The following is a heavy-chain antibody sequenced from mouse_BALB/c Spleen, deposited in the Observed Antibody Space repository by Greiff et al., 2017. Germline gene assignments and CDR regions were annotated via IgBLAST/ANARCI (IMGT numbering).Heavy chain of an antibody. CDR3: ARNWDGSLYAMDY. Sequence: VKLQESGPGLVQPSQSLSITCTVSGFSLTSYGVHWVRQSPGKGLEWLGVIWSGGSTDYNAAFISRLSISKDNSKSQVFFKMNSLQANDTAIYYCARNWDGSLYAMDYWGQGTSVTVSS. CDR1: GFSLTSYG. CDR2: IWSGGST. D-gene: IGHD2-3*01. V-gene: IGHV2-2*02. J-gene: IGHJ4*01.